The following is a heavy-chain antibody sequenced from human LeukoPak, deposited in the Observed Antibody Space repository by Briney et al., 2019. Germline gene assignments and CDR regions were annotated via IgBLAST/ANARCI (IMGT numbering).Heavy chain of an antibody. Sequence: GRSLRLSCAASGFTFSSYGMHWVRQAPGKGLEWVAVIWYDGSNKYYADSVKGRFTISRDNSKNTLYPQMNSLRAEDTAVYYCARGYPAVGFDYWGQGTLVTVSS. CDR1: GFTFSSYG. J-gene: IGHJ4*02. V-gene: IGHV3-33*01. CDR2: IWYDGSNK. CDR3: ARGYPAVGFDY. D-gene: IGHD2-15*01.